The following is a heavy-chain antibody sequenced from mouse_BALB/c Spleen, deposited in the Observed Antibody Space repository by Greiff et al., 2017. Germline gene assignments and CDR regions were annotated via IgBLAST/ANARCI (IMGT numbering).Heavy chain of an antibody. CDR3: ALYAWFAY. CDR2: INPSNGRT. J-gene: IGHJ3*01. V-gene: IGHV1S81*02. D-gene: IGHD2-3*01. Sequence: QVQLQQPGAELVKPGASVKLSCKASGYTFTSYWMHWVKQRPGQGLEWIGEINPSNGRTNYNEKFKSKATLTVDKSSSTAYMQLSSLTSEDSAVYYCALYAWFAYWGQGTLVTVSA. CDR1: GYTFTSYW.